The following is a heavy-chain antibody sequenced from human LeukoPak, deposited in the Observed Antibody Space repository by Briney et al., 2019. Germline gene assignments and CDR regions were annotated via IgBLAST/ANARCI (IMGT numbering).Heavy chain of an antibody. CDR3: ARVGYYDILTGQRLGAFDI. D-gene: IGHD3-9*01. CDR2: INVNSGGT. CDR1: GYTFTDDY. J-gene: IGHJ3*02. V-gene: IGHV1-2*02. Sequence: ASVKVSCKASGYTFTDDYIHWVRQAPGQGLEWMGWINVNSGGTNYAQKFYARVTMTRDTSISTAYMELSRLRSDDTAVYYCARVGYYDILTGQRLGAFDIWGQGTMVTVSS.